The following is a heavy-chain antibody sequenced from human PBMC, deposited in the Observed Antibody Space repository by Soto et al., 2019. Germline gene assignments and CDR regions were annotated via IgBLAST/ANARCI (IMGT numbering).Heavy chain of an antibody. V-gene: IGHV1-46*01. Sequence: GASVKVSCKASGYTFTSYYMHWVRQAPGQGLEWMGIINPSGGSTSYAQKFQGRVTMTRDTSTSTVYMELSSLRSEDTAVYYCAREDCSGGSCYWRGPYYYGMDVWGQGTTVTVS. D-gene: IGHD2-15*01. J-gene: IGHJ6*02. CDR1: GYTFTSYY. CDR3: AREDCSGGSCYWRGPYYYGMDV. CDR2: INPSGGST.